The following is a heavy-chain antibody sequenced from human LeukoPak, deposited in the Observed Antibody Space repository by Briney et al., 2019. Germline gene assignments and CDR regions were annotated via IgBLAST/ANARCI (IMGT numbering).Heavy chain of an antibody. CDR2: IRYDGSNK. J-gene: IGHJ4*02. V-gene: IGHV3-30*02. CDR1: GFTFSTYG. Sequence: GGSLRLSCAASGFTFSTYGMHWVRQAPGKGLEWVTFIRYDGSNKYYTDSVKGRFTISRDNSKNTLYLQMNSLRAEDTAVYYCARDGGSAIPFDYWGQGTLVTVSS. CDR3: ARDGGSAIPFDY.